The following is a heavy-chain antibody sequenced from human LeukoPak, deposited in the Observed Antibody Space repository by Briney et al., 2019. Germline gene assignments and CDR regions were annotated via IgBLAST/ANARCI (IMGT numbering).Heavy chain of an antibody. V-gene: IGHV3-30*04. CDR3: AKEGRVVPAAEWWAAADHFDY. J-gene: IGHJ4*02. Sequence: GGSLRLSCAASGFTFSSYAMHWVRQAPGKGLEWVAVISYDGSNKYYADSVKGRFTISRDNSKNTLYLQMNSLRAEDTAVYYCAKEGRVVPAAEWWAAADHFDYWGQGTLVTVSS. D-gene: IGHD2-2*01. CDR2: ISYDGSNK. CDR1: GFTFSSYA.